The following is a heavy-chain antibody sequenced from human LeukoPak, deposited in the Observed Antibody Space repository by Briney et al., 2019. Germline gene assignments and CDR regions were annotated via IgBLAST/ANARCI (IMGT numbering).Heavy chain of an antibody. J-gene: IGHJ4*02. V-gene: IGHV3-7*01. CDR2: IKQDGSEK. Sequence: GGSLRLSCAASGFTFSSYWMSWVRQAPGKGLEWVANIKQDGSEKYYVDSVKGRFTISRENARHSLYLQMNSLRAEDTAVYYCARDSNSSSWGIRYYFDYWGQGTLVTVSS. CDR1: GFTFSSYW. D-gene: IGHD2-2*01. CDR3: ARDSNSSSWGIRYYFDY.